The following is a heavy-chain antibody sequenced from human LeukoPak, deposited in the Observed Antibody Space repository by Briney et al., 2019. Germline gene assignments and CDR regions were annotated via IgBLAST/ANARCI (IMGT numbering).Heavy chain of an antibody. J-gene: IGHJ4*02. D-gene: IGHD5-18*01. Sequence: GGSLRLSSAASGFTFSSYGMHWVRQAPGKGLEWVAVIWYDGSNKYYADSVEGRFTISRDNSKNTLYLQMNSLRAEDTAVYYCARGIRGYSYGSDYWGQGTLVTVSS. CDR3: ARGIRGYSYGSDY. CDR2: IWYDGSNK. V-gene: IGHV3-33*01. CDR1: GFTFSSYG.